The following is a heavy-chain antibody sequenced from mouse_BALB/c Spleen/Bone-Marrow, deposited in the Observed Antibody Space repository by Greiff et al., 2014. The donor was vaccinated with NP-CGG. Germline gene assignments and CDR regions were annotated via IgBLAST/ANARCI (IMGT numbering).Heavy chain of an antibody. V-gene: IGHV1-4*01. J-gene: IGHJ2*01. CDR2: ISPRNTYS. CDR3: TRGGTYKGCSGHFDY. CDR1: GYSFTSYT. D-gene: IGHD1-3*01. Sequence: QVQLQQSGAELARPGASVKMSCKASGYSFTSYTMHWVKQRPGQGLEWIGYISPRNTYSDYNQKFKDRATVTADKSSSTTYMQQSSMPSEDSAVYYCTRGGTYKGCSGHFDYWGQGTTLTVSP.